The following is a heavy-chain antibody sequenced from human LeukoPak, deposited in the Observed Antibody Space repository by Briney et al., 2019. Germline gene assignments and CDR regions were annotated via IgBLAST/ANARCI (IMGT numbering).Heavy chain of an antibody. CDR2: IYYSGST. J-gene: IGHJ6*03. V-gene: IGHV4-61*08. CDR3: ARSELYYYYMDV. Sequence: SQTLSLTCNVSGDSISSGGYYWSWIRQPPGKGLEWIGHIYYSGSTNYNPSLKSRVTISVDTSKNQFSLKLSSVTAADTAVYYCARSELYYYYMDVWGKGTTVTVSS. D-gene: IGHD1-26*01. CDR1: GDSISSGGYY.